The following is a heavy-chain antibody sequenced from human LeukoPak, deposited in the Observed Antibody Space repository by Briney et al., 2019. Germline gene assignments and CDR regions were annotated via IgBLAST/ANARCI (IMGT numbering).Heavy chain of an antibody. V-gene: IGHV1-8*01. D-gene: IGHD6-13*01. CDR2: MNPNSGNT. Sequence: ASVKVSCKASGYTFTSYDINWVRQATGQGLEWMGWMNPNSGNTGYAQKFQGRVTMTRNTSISTAYMELSSLRSEDAAVYYCARAASYSSSGKARKNYYFDYWGQGTLVTVSS. CDR1: GYTFTSYD. J-gene: IGHJ4*02. CDR3: ARAASYSSSGKARKNYYFDY.